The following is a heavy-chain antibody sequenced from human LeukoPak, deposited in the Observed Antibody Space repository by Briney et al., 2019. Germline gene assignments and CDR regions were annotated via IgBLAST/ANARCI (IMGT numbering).Heavy chain of an antibody. CDR1: GVSISSSNSY. V-gene: IGHV4-39*01. CDR3: ARGLGYYYDSSGYSS. J-gene: IGHJ5*02. Sequence: PSETLSLTCAVSGVSISSSNSYWGWIRQPPGKGLEWIGSIYYSGNTYYDASLKSRVTISVDTSKNQFSLKVTSVTAADTAVYYCARGLGYYYDSSGYSSWGQGTLVTVSS. D-gene: IGHD3-22*01. CDR2: IYYSGNT.